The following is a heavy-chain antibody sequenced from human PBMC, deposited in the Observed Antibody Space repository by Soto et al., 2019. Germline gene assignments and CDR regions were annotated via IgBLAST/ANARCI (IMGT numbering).Heavy chain of an antibody. Sequence: HLQLRESGSRLVKPSQTLSLTFAVSGGALTSGTYSWNWIRQPPGKGLEWIGYIFPSGSTYYNPSLKRRVSISLDVSKNQFSLNLRSLTAADTAVYYCARGREFDSWGQGTLVTVSS. J-gene: IGHJ4*02. V-gene: IGHV4-30-2*01. CDR1: GGALTSGTYS. CDR2: IFPSGST. CDR3: ARGREFDS.